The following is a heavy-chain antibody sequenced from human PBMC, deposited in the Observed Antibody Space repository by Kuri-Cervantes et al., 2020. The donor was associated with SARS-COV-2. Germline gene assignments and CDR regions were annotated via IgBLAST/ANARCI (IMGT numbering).Heavy chain of an antibody. Sequence: SGPTLVXXTXTLXXXCTFSGXSLTXXXVGVGWIRQPPGKALEXXALIYWDDXKXXXPSLRSRXXITKGTSKNQVXLTMTNMDPVDTATYYCAXXTYDSTXYYXXXGDFDFWGQGTLVTVSS. CDR1: GXSLTXXXVG. CDR2: IYWDDXK. V-gene: IGHV2-5*02. CDR3: AXXTYDSTXYYXXXGDFDF. D-gene: IGHD3-22*01. J-gene: IGHJ4*02.